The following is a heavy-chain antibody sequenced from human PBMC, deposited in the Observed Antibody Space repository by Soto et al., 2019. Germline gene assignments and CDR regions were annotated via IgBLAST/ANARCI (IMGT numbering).Heavy chain of an antibody. CDR3: ARLRGYYDSSGFDF. CDR2: ISAGGGTTR. V-gene: IGHV3-11*01. Sequence: NPGGSLRLSCAASGFTFSDYYMSWIRQAPGKGLEWVSYISAGGGTTRNYADSVKGRFTISRDNAKTSLYLQMNSLRAEDTAVYYCARLRGYYDSSGFDFWGQGTLVTVSS. CDR1: GFTFSDYY. J-gene: IGHJ4*02. D-gene: IGHD3-22*01.